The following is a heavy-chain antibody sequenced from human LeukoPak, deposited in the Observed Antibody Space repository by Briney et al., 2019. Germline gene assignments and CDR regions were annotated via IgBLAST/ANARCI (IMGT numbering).Heavy chain of an antibody. D-gene: IGHD2-21*01. J-gene: IGHJ3*02. V-gene: IGHV3-23*01. CDR2: ISGSGGST. CDR3: ARDRDVVVIASSWDAFDI. CDR1: GFTFSSYA. Sequence: GGSLRLSCAASGFTFSSYAMSWVRQAPGKGLEWVSAISGSGGSTYYADSVKGRFTISRDNSKNTLYLQMNSLRAEDTAVYYCARDRDVVVIASSWDAFDIWGQGTMVTVSS.